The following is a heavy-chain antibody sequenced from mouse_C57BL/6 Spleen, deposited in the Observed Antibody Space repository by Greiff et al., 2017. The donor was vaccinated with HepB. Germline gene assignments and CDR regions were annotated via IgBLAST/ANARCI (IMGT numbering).Heavy chain of an antibody. Sequence: QVQLQQSGAELAKPGASVKLSCKASGYTFTSYWMHWVKQRPGQGLEWIGYINPSSGYTKYNQKFKDKATLTADKSSSTAYMQLSSLTYEDSAVYYCARSSSGLYYAMDYWGQGTSVTVSS. V-gene: IGHV1-7*01. CDR2: INPSSGYT. CDR1: GYTFTSYW. CDR3: ARSSSGLYYAMDY. J-gene: IGHJ4*01. D-gene: IGHD3-2*02.